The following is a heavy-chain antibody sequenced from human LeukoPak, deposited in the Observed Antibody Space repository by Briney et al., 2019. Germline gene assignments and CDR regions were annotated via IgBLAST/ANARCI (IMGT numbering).Heavy chain of an antibody. CDR1: GGSITSARYH. CDR3: AREIVSSVEY. Sequence: SETLSLTCTVSGGSITSARYHWGWIRQPPGMGLEWIGSVYHSGTTYYNPSLRSRLTISVDTSRNQFSLKLSSVTAADTAVYHCAREIVSSVEYWGQGSLVTVSS. V-gene: IGHV4-39*02. D-gene: IGHD2/OR15-2a*01. J-gene: IGHJ4*02. CDR2: VYHSGTT.